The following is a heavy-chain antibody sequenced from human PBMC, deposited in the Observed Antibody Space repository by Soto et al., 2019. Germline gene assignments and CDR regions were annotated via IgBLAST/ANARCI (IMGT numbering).Heavy chain of an antibody. CDR1: GFTFSSYA. CDR3: AKDGTISPGTFDY. D-gene: IGHD1-1*01. J-gene: IGHJ4*02. Sequence: GSLRLSCAASGFTFSSYAMSWVRQAPGKGLEWVSAISGSGGSTHYADSVKGRFTISRDNSKNTLYLQMNSLRAEDTAVYYCAKDGTISPGTFDYWGQGTLVTVSS. V-gene: IGHV3-23*01. CDR2: ISGSGGST.